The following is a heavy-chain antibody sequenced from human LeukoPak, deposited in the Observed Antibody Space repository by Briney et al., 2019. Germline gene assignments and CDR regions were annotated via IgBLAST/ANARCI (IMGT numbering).Heavy chain of an antibody. V-gene: IGHV3-30-3*01. J-gene: IGHJ5*02. CDR3: ARAPRTSAVFDP. Sequence: PGGSLRLSCAASGFALSSYDMYWVRQAPGKGLEWVAVISYDGSNKYYADSVKGRFTISRDDSKNTLYVQMNSLRGEDTAVYYCARAPRTSAVFDPWGQGTLVTVSS. D-gene: IGHD6-13*01. CDR2: ISYDGSNK. CDR1: GFALSSYD.